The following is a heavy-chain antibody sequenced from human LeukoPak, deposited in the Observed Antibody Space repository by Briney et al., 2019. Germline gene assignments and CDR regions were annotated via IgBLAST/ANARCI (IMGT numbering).Heavy chain of an antibody. V-gene: IGHV3-30*04. J-gene: IGHJ3*02. CDR1: GFTFSSYA. Sequence: PGGSLRLSCAASGFTFSSYAMHWVRQAPGKGLEWVAVISYDGSNKYYADSVKGRFTISRDNSKNTLYLQMNSLRAEDTAVYYCARVRGPWYYYDSSGYYHSDAFDIWGQGTMVTVSS. CDR2: ISYDGSNK. D-gene: IGHD3-22*01. CDR3: ARVRGPWYYYDSSGYYHSDAFDI.